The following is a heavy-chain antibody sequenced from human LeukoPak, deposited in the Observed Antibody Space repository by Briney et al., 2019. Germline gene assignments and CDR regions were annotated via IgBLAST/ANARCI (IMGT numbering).Heavy chain of an antibody. CDR1: GYTFTSYY. J-gene: IGHJ4*02. D-gene: IGHD3-22*01. V-gene: IGHV1-18*04. Sequence: ASVKVSCKASGYTFTSYYMHWVRQAPGQGLEWMGWISAYNGNTNYAQRLQGRVTMTTDTSTSTAYMELRSPRSDDTAVYYCARHPPPTYYYDSSGYYYFDYWGQGTLVTVSS. CDR3: ARHPPPTYYYDSSGYYYFDY. CDR2: ISAYNGNT.